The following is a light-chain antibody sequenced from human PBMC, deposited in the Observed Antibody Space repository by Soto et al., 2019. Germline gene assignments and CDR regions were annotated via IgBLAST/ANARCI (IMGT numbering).Light chain of an antibody. CDR3: SSYTTSSTLV. J-gene: IGLJ3*02. CDR1: SSDVGAYKY. Sequence: QSALTQPASVSRSPGQSITISCTGTSSDVGAYKYVSWYQQHPGKAPKLMIYEVSNRPSGVSNRFSGSKSGNTASLTISGLQAEDEADYYCSSYTTSSTLVFGGGTKLTVL. V-gene: IGLV2-14*01. CDR2: EVS.